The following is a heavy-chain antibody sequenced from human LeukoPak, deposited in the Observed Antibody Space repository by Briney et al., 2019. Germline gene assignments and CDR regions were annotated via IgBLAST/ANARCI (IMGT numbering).Heavy chain of an antibody. CDR1: GGSFSGYY. CDR2: IYYSGNT. Sequence: SETLSLTCAVYGGSFSGYYWGWIRQPPGKRLEWIGSIYYSGNTYYSPSLMSRVTISVDTSKNQFSLNLNSVIAADTAVYYCARAPHFFDTSGSRYYFDYWGQGALVTVSS. J-gene: IGHJ4*02. V-gene: IGHV4-34*01. CDR3: ARAPHFFDTSGSRYYFDY. D-gene: IGHD3-22*01.